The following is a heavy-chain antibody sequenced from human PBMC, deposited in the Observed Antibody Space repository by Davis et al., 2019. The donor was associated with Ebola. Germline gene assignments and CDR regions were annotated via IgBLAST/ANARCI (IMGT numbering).Heavy chain of an antibody. CDR1: GGSFSGYY. CDR2: INHSGST. V-gene: IGHV4-34*01. J-gene: IGHJ6*03. Sequence: PSETLSLTCAVYGGSFSGYYWSWIRQPPGKGLEWIGEINHSGSTNYNPSLKSRVTISVDTPKNQFSLKLSSVTAADTAVYYCARGGTVTTVYYYYYMDVWGKGTTVTVSS. CDR3: ARGGTVTTVYYYYYMDV. D-gene: IGHD4-11*01.